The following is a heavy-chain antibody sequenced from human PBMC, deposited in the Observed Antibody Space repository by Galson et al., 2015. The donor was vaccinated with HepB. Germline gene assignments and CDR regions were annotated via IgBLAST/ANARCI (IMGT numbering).Heavy chain of an antibody. V-gene: IGHV3-23*01. CDR2: ISKSATVT. CDR1: GFTFSSFA. D-gene: IGHD6-19*01. CDR3: ATGFKLAGAA. Sequence: SLRLSCAASGFTFSSFAMSWVRQPPGKGLEWVSSISKSATVTYYADSVKGRFTISRDDSKSTLYLQMNGLRAEDTAIYYCATGFKLAGAAWGQGTLVTVSS. J-gene: IGHJ5*02.